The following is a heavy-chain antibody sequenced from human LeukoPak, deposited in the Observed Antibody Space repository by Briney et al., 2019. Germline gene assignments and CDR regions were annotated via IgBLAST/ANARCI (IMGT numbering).Heavy chain of an antibody. CDR2: ISAYNGNT. CDR1: GYTFTSYG. Sequence: ASVKVSCKASGYTFTSYGISWVRQAPGQGLEWMGWISAYNGNTNYAQKLQGRVTMTTDTSTSTAYMELRSLRSDDTAVYYCARTPCTSTSCYLPYFDYWGQGTLVTVS. J-gene: IGHJ4*02. D-gene: IGHD2-2*01. V-gene: IGHV1-18*01. CDR3: ARTPCTSTSCYLPYFDY.